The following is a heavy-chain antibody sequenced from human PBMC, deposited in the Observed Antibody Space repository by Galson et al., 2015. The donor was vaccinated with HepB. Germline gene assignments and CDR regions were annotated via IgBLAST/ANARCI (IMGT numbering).Heavy chain of an antibody. CDR2: IDPSDSYT. D-gene: IGHD2-21*02. CDR3: ATPYCGGDCSPDEYYYGMDV. Sequence: QSGAEVKKPGESLRISCKGSGYSFTSYWISWVRQMPGKGLEWMGRIDPSDSYTNYSPSFQGHVTISADKSISTAYLQWSSLKASDTAMYYCATPYCGGDCSPDEYYYGMDVWGQGTTVTVSS. V-gene: IGHV5-10-1*01. CDR1: GYSFTSYW. J-gene: IGHJ6*02.